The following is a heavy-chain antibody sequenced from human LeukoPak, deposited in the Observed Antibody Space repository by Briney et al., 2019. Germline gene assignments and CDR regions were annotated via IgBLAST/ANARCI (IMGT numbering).Heavy chain of an antibody. CDR1: GYTFTGYY. CDR3: ARQDCSSTSCYRGAFDP. D-gene: IGHD2-2*01. V-gene: IGHV1-2*02. J-gene: IGHJ5*02. CDR2: INPNSGGT. Sequence: ASVKVSCKASGYTFTGYYMHWVRQAPGQGLEWMGWINPNSGGTNYAQKFQGRVTMTGDTSISTAYMELSRLRSDDTAVYYCARQDCSSTSCYRGAFDPWGQGTLVTVSS.